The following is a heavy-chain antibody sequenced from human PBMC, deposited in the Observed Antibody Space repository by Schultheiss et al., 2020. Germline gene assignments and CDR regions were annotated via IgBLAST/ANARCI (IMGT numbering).Heavy chain of an antibody. CDR3: ARALGKNSRPGRNYFDY. CDR2: ISSSGSTI. Sequence: WGSLRLSCAASGFTFSSYGMHWVRQAPGKGLEWVSYISSSGSTIYYADSVKGRFTISRDNSKNTLYLQMNSLRAEDTAVYYCARALGKNSRPGRNYFDYWGQGTLVTVSS. J-gene: IGHJ4*02. CDR1: GFTFSSYG. V-gene: IGHV3-48*01. D-gene: IGHD3-10*01.